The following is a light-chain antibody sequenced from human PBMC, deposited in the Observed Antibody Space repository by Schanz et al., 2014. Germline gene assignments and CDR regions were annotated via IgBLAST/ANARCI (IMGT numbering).Light chain of an antibody. J-gene: IGKJ1*01. V-gene: IGKV1-8*01. CDR2: AAS. CDR3: QQYYNYPWT. Sequence: AIRMTQSPSSLSASTGDSVTITCRASQAISSYLAWYQQKPGKAPKLLIYAASTLQRGVPSRFSGSGSGTDFTLTISCLQSEDFATYYCQQYYNYPWTFGQGTKVEIK. CDR1: QAISSY.